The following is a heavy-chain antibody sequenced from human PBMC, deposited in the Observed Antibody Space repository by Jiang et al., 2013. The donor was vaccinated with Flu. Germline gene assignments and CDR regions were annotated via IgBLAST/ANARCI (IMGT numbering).Heavy chain of an antibody. CDR2: INPSGGST. D-gene: IGHD3-22*01. CDR3: ARDRKADYYDSSGYYGGYYYYGMDV. CDR1: GYTFTSYY. J-gene: IGHJ6*04. Sequence: EVKKPGASVKVSCKASGYTFTSYYMHWVRQAPGQGLEWMGIINPSGGSTSYAQKFQGRVTMTRDTSTSTVYMELSSLRSEDTAVYYCARDRKADYYDSSGYYGGYYYYGMDVWGKGTTVTVSS. V-gene: IGHV1-46*01.